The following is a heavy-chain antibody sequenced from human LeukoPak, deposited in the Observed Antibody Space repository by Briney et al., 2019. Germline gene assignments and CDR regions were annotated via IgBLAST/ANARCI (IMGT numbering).Heavy chain of an antibody. V-gene: IGHV3-7*01. CDR1: GFTFSSYW. CDR3: ARGAWATMVRGVISLDY. CDR2: IKQDGSEK. J-gene: IGHJ4*02. Sequence: PGGSLRLSCAASGFTFSSYWMSWVRQAPGKGLEWVANIKQDGSEKYYVDSVKGRFTISRDNAKNSLYLQMNSLRAEDTAVYYCARGAWATMVRGVISLDYWGQGTLVTVSS. D-gene: IGHD3-10*01.